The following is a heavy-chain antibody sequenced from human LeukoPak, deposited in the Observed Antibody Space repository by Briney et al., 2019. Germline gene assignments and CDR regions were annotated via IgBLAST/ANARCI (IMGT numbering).Heavy chain of an antibody. V-gene: IGHV3-48*02. CDR3: ARAPVYDFWSGYIYYYYYGMDV. CDR1: GFSFKSYW. J-gene: IGHJ6*02. CDR2: ISSSSSTI. Sequence: GGSLRLSCVASGFSFKSYWMNWVRQAPGKGLEWVSYISSSSSTIYYADSVKGRFTISRDNAKNSLYLQMNSLRDEDTAVYYCARAPVYDFWSGYIYYYYYGMDVWGQGTTVTVSS. D-gene: IGHD3-3*01.